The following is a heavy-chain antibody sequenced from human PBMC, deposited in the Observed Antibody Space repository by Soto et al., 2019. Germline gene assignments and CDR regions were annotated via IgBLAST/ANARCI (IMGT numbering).Heavy chain of an antibody. D-gene: IGHD6-19*01. CDR2: ISYDGSNK. CDR3: ARDRGSSGCYNYSYGMDV. Sequence: QVQLVESGGGVVQPGRSLRLSCAASGFTFSSYAMHWVRQAPGKGLEWVAVISYDGSNKYYAHCVKGRFTISRDNSKNTLYLQMNRRRAEDTAVYYCARDRGSSGCYNYSYGMDVWGQGATVTVSS. J-gene: IGHJ6*02. V-gene: IGHV3-30-3*01. CDR1: GFTFSSYA.